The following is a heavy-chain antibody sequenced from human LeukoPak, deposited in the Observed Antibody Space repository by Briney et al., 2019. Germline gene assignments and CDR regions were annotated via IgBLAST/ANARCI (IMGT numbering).Heavy chain of an antibody. CDR1: GYTFTNYG. V-gene: IGHV1-2*02. J-gene: IGHJ6*02. Sequence: ASVKVSCKASGYTFTNYGFSWVRQAPGQGLEWMGWINPNSGGTNYAQKFQGRVTMTRDTSISTAYMELSRPRSDDTAVYYCARPPEDPPESVADYYYYGMDVWGQGTTVTVSS. CDR3: ARPPEDPPESVADYYYYGMDV. D-gene: IGHD6-19*01. CDR2: INPNSGGT.